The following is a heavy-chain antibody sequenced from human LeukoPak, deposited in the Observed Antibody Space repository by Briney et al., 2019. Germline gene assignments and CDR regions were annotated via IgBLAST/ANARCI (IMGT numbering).Heavy chain of an antibody. J-gene: IGHJ4*02. CDR1: GFKFSAYS. V-gene: IGHV3-21*01. D-gene: IGHD3-16*01. CDR3: ARVMSDYVWGNYPYDFALDS. Sequence: GGSLRLPCAASGFKFSAYSMNWVRQAPGKGLEWVSSISSTSGYMYYSDSVKGRFTISRDNAKDSLYLQMNSLRAEDTAVYYCARVMSDYVWGNYPYDFALDSWGQGTLVTVSS. CDR2: ISSTSGYM.